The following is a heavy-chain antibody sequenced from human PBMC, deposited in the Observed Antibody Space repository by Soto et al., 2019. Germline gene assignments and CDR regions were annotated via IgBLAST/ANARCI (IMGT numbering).Heavy chain of an antibody. V-gene: IGHV1-69*01. Sequence: QVQLVQSGAEVKKPGSSVKVSCKASGGTFSSYAVSWVRQAPGQGLEWMGGIIPIFGTANYAQKFQGRVTITADESTSTAYMELSSLRSEDTAVYYCASGAYDFWSADHHPPGYWGQGTLVTVSS. CDR3: ASGAYDFWSADHHPPGY. CDR1: GGTFSSYA. J-gene: IGHJ4*02. D-gene: IGHD3-3*01. CDR2: IIPIFGTA.